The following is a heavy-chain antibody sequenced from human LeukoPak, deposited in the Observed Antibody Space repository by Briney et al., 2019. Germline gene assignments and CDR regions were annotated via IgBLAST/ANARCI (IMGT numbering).Heavy chain of an antibody. D-gene: IGHD3-22*01. CDR1: GFTFSRYG. Sequence: PGGSLRLSCAASGFTFSRYGMHWVRQAPGKGLEWVALISYDGSNKYYADSVKGRFTISRDNSKNTLYLQMNSLRAEDTAVYYCAKEEPPLRVYDSSGYYPDYWGQGTLVTVSS. CDR2: ISYDGSNK. V-gene: IGHV3-30*18. CDR3: AKEEPPLRVYDSSGYYPDY. J-gene: IGHJ4*02.